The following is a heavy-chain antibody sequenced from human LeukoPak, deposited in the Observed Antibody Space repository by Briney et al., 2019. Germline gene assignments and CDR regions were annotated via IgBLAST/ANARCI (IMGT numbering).Heavy chain of an antibody. V-gene: IGHV1-18*01. CDR2: ISAYNGNT. CDR1: GGTFSSYA. CDR3: ARDKNYYYDSSGYPGGHYFDY. D-gene: IGHD3-22*01. Sequence: ASVKVSCKASGGTFSSYAISWVRQAPGQGLEWMGWISAYNGNTNFAPKLQGRVTMTTDTSTSTAYMELRSLRSDDTAVYYCARDKNYYYDSSGYPGGHYFDYWGQGTLVTVSS. J-gene: IGHJ4*02.